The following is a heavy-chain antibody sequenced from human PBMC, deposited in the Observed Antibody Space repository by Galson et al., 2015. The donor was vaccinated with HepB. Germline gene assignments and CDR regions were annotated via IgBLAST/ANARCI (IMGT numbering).Heavy chain of an antibody. CDR3: ARYVVVQTQDAFDI. D-gene: IGHD2-2*01. Sequence: SLRLSCAASGFTVSSNYMSWVRQAPGKGLEWVSVIYSGGSTYYADSVKGRFTISRDNSKNTLYLQMNSLRAEDTAVYYCARYVVVQTQDAFDIWGQGTMVTVSS. CDR1: GFTVSSNY. V-gene: IGHV3-53*01. J-gene: IGHJ3*02. CDR2: IYSGGST.